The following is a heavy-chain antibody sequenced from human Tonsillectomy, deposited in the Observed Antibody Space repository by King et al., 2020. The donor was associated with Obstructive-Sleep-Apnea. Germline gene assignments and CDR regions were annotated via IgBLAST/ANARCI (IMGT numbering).Heavy chain of an antibody. CDR1: GFTFSTYS. CDR3: ARGDYHDSSAYYSINY. D-gene: IGHD3-22*01. J-gene: IGHJ4*02. CDR2: LCSSSTYV. Sequence: VQLVESGGGLGKPGGSLRLSVAASGFTFSTYSMNWFRQAPGKGLEWGSSLCSSSTYVYYADSVKGRLTISRDNAKNSQYLQMNSLRAEDTAVYYCARGDYHDSSAYYSINYWGQGTLVTVSS. V-gene: IGHV3-21*01.